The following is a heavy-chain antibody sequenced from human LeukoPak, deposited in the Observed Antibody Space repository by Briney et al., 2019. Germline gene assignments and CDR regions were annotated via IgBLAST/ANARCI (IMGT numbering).Heavy chain of an antibody. Sequence: GGSLRLSCAASGFTFSTYEMTWVRQSPGKGLEWVSYISSSGSTIYYADSVKGRFTISRDNAKYSLYLQMNSLRAEDTAVYYCARGSYSSSWYQGFDYWGQGTLVTVSS. D-gene: IGHD6-13*01. V-gene: IGHV3-48*03. CDR2: ISSSGSTI. CDR3: ARGSYSSSWYQGFDY. J-gene: IGHJ4*02. CDR1: GFTFSTYE.